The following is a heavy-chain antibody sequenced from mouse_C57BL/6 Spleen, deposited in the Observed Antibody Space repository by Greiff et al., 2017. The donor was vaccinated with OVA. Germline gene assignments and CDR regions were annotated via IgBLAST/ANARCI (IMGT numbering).Heavy chain of an antibody. J-gene: IGHJ4*01. CDR2: ISSGSSTI. V-gene: IGHV5-17*01. CDR3: AREGVGQYYYAMDY. Sequence: EVQGVESGGGLVKPGGSLKLSCAASGFTFSDYGMHWVRQAPEKGLEWVAYISSGSSTIYYADTVKGRFTISRDNAKNTLFLQMTSLRSEDTAMYYCAREGVGQYYYAMDYWGQGTSVTVSS. D-gene: IGHD3-3*01. CDR1: GFTFSDYG.